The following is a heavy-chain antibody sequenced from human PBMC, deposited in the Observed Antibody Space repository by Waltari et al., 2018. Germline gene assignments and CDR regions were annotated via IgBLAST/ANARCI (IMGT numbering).Heavy chain of an antibody. Sequence: VQLVESGGGSVKPGGSLRLSCPASGFNTKGAWMSWVGQAEGKGLEWVGHIKSRSDGGTGEYAAPVKGRFAISRDDSKNTVWLQMDSLKTEDTAVYYCATNHLVRGSHWSYGMDVWGQGTTVTVSS. J-gene: IGHJ6*02. D-gene: IGHD3-10*01. CDR1: GFNTKGAW. V-gene: IGHV3-15*01. CDR3: ATNHLVRGSHWSYGMDV. CDR2: IKSRSDGGTG.